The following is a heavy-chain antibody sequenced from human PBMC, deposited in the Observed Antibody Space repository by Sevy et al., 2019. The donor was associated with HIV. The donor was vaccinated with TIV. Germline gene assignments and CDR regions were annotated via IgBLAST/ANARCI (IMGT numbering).Heavy chain of an antibody. CDR2: IYSGGTT. D-gene: IGHD6-13*01. CDR1: GLTVSSDY. Sequence: GGSLRLSCAASGLTVSSDYMTWVRQAPGKGLEWVSVIYSGGTTYYADSVKGRFTISRDNSKNTVYLQMNSLRAEDTAVYYCARETSSTWQAGYYGMAVWGQGTTVTVSS. J-gene: IGHJ6*02. V-gene: IGHV3-66*01. CDR3: ARETSSTWQAGYYGMAV.